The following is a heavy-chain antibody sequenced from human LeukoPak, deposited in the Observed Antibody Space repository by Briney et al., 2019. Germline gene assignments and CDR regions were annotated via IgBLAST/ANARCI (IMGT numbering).Heavy chain of an antibody. V-gene: IGHV3-30*03. Sequence: GGSLRLSCAASGFTFSGYGMHWVRQAPGKGLEWVALISFDGSNQYYADSVKGRFTISRDNSKNTLYLQMNSLRAEDTAVYYCARSDYYDSSGYSNYWGQGTLVTVSS. CDR1: GFTFSGYG. CDR3: ARSDYYDSSGYSNY. J-gene: IGHJ4*02. CDR2: ISFDGSNQ. D-gene: IGHD3-22*01.